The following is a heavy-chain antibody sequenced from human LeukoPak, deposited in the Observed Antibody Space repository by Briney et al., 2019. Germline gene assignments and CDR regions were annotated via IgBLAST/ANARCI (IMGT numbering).Heavy chain of an antibody. CDR1: GGSIRSYY. CDR3: ARHCSSSSCYDS. V-gene: IGHV4-59*01. J-gene: IGHJ4*02. CDR2: IYYSGST. Sequence: SETLSLTCTVSGGSIRSYYWSWIRQPPGKGLEWIGYIYYSGSTNYIPSLKSRVTISVDTSKNQFSLRLSSVTAADTALYYCARHCSSSSCYDSWGQGTLVTVSS. D-gene: IGHD2-2*01.